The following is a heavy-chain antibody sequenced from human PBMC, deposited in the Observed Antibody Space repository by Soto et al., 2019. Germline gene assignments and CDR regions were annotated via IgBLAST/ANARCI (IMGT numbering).Heavy chain of an antibody. CDR3: ATIVGANVY. V-gene: IGHV4-4*07. Sequence: PSETLSVTSPVSGGSIYTYSWTWLRQPAGKGLEWIGHIYSSGSANYNPSLKSRVSMSVDTSKNQFSLKLNSVTAADTAVYYCATIVGANVYWGQGALVTVSS. CDR1: GGSIYTYS. J-gene: IGHJ4*02. D-gene: IGHD1-26*01. CDR2: IYSSGSA.